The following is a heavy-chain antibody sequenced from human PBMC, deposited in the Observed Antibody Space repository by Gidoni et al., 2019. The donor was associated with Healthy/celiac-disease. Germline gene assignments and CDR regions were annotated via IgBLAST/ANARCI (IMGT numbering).Heavy chain of an antibody. V-gene: IGHV1-69*01. CDR1: GGTFSSYA. D-gene: IGHD4-17*01. CDR3: ARGLPYSTTVTTHYYYYGMDV. J-gene: IGHJ6*02. CDR2: IIPIFGTA. Sequence: QVQLVQSGAEVKKPGSSVKVSCKASGGTFSSYAIRWRRQAPGQGLEWMGGIIPIFGTANYAQKFQGRVTITADESTSTAYMELSSLRSEDTAVYYCARGLPYSTTVTTHYYYYGMDVWGQGTTVTVSS.